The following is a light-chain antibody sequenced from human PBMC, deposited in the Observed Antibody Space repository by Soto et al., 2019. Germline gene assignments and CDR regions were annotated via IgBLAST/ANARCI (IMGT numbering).Light chain of an antibody. J-gene: IGKJ2*01. V-gene: IGKV1-5*01. CDR1: QSISSW. CDR3: QQYNSYPYT. Sequence: DIQMTQSPSTLSASVGERVTITCRASQSISSWLAGYQQNPGKAPKLLIYDASSLESGVPSRFSGSGSGTEFTLTISSLQPDDFATYYCQQYNSYPYTFGQGTKLEIK. CDR2: DAS.